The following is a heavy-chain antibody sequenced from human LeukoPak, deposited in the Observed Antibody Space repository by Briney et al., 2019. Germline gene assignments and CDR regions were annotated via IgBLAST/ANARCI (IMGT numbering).Heavy chain of an antibody. J-gene: IGHJ6*03. Sequence: ASVKVSCKASGYTFTSYDINWVRQASGQGLEWMGWMSPKSANTGYAQKFQGRVTITRDTSISTAYMELSSLTSEDTAVYYCAKDGGPRDIVVGKGYYYYYMDVWGKGTTVTVSS. D-gene: IGHD2-15*01. CDR2: MSPKSANT. CDR3: AKDGGPRDIVVGKGYYYYYMDV. CDR1: GYTFTSYD. V-gene: IGHV1-8*03.